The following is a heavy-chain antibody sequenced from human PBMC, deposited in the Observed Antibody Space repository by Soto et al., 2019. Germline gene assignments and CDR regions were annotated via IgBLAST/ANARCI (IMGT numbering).Heavy chain of an antibody. CDR1: GFTFSSYW. CDR3: ARATIVSTGINDAFDI. V-gene: IGHV3-74*01. D-gene: IGHD5-12*01. Sequence: EVQLVESGGGLVQPGGSLRLSCAASGFTFSSYWMHWVRQAPGKGLVWVSRINSDGSSTSYEDSVKGRFTITRDNDKNTLYLPMNSMRADDTAVYYWARATIVSTGINDAFDIWGQGTMVPVSS. J-gene: IGHJ3*02. CDR2: INSDGSST.